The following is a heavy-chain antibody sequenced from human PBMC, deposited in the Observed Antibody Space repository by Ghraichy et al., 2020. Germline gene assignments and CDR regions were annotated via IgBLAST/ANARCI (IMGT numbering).Heavy chain of an antibody. D-gene: IGHD3-22*01. CDR1: GFTFSSYD. CDR3: ARGADYYDSSGFDY. J-gene: IGHJ4*02. V-gene: IGHV3-13*05. Sequence: GESLNISCAASGFTFSSYDMHWVRQATGKGLEWVSAIGTAGDPYYPGSVKGRFTISRENAKNSLYLQMNSLRAGDTAVYYCARGADYYDSSGFDYWGQGTLVTVSS. CDR2: IGTAGDP.